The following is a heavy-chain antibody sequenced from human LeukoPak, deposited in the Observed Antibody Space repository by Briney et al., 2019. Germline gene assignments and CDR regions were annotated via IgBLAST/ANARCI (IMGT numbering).Heavy chain of an antibody. V-gene: IGHV3-23*01. CDR2: ITSGVGIT. CDR3: AKGDYYDSDY. CDR1: GFTFSNYG. D-gene: IGHD3-10*01. J-gene: IGHJ4*02. Sequence: GGSLRLSCAASGFTFSNYGMNWVRQAPGKGLEWVSIITSGVGITYCADSVKGRFTISRDNSKNTLYLQMNSLRAEDTAVYYCAKGDYYDSDYWGQGTLVTVSS.